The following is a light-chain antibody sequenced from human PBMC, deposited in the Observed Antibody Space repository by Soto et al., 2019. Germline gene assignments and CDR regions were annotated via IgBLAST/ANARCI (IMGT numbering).Light chain of an antibody. Sequence: EIVMTQSPATLSVSPGERATLSCRASQSVSSNLAWYQQKPGLAPRLLIYDASSRATGIPDRFSGSGSGTDFTLTISRLEPEDFAVYYCQQYGSSGTFGQGTKVDI. CDR1: QSVSSN. CDR3: QQYGSSGT. V-gene: IGKV3D-20*01. J-gene: IGKJ1*01. CDR2: DAS.